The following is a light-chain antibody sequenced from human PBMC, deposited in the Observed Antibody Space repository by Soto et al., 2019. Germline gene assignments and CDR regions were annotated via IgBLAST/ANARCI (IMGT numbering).Light chain of an antibody. J-gene: IGLJ1*01. CDR1: SRDVGGYNY. CDR3: SSYTSSSTRL. V-gene: IGLV2-14*01. Sequence: QSVLTQPASVSGSPGQSITISCTGTSRDVGGYNYVSWYQQHPGKAPKLMIYDVSNRPSGVSNRFSGSKSGNTASLTISGLQAEDEADYYCSSYTSSSTRLFGTGTQVTVL. CDR2: DVS.